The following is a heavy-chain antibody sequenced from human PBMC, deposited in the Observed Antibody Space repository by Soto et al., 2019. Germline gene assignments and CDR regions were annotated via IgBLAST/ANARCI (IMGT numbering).Heavy chain of an antibody. D-gene: IGHD1-1*01. J-gene: IGHJ3*02. CDR3: AERSVPFSGGPLEPVSGALDI. V-gene: IGHV3-30*04. CDR1: GFSISTYA. CDR2: ISYNGNNK. Sequence: QVQLVESGGGVVQPGRSLRLSCAASGFSISTYALHWVRQAPGKGPEWVAIISYNGNNKHYADSVKGRFTISRDNSKNTVDLQMNSLRVEDTAMFYCAERSVPFSGGPLEPVSGALDIWGQGTMVTVSS.